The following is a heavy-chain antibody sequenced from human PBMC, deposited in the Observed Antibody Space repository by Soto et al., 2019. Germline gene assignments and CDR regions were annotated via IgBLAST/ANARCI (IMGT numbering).Heavy chain of an antibody. J-gene: IGHJ6*02. Sequence: GGSLILSCSSSVFTFSSHAMSLVLQAPGKGLEWVSTISSGGDNTYSADSVKGRFTISRDNSKNTLYLQMNSLRAEDTAVYYCAKDFDSYSSGRYGMDVWGQGTTVTVSS. CDR1: VFTFSSHA. D-gene: IGHD6-19*01. CDR2: ISSGGDNT. CDR3: AKDFDSYSSGRYGMDV. V-gene: IGHV3-23*01.